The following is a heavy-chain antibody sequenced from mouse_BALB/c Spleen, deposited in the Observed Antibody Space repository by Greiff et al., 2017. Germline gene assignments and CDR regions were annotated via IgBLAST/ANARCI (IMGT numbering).Heavy chain of an antibody. CDR1: GYTFTSYY. Sequence: VKLVESGAELVKPGASVKLSCKASGYTFTSYYMYWVKQRPGQGLEWIGEINPSNGGTNFNEKFKSKATLTVDKSSSTAYMQLSSLTSEDSAVYYCVSTMITYYAMDYWGQGTSVTVSS. CDR2: INPSNGGT. D-gene: IGHD2-4*01. V-gene: IGHV1S81*02. CDR3: VSTMITYYAMDY. J-gene: IGHJ4*01.